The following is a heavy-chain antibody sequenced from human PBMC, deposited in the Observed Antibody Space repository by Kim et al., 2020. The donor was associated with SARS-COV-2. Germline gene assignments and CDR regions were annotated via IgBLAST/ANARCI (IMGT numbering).Heavy chain of an antibody. CDR1: GFTFSSYA. CDR2: ISYDGSNK. V-gene: IGHV3-30*04. D-gene: IGHD6-13*01. Sequence: GGSLRLSCAASGFTFSSYAMHWVRQAPGKGLGWVAVISYDGSNKYYADSVKGRFTISRDNSKNTLYLQMNSLRAEDTAVYYCARDLGMSIAAAGLYYYYGMDVWGQGTTVTVSS. J-gene: IGHJ6*02. CDR3: ARDLGMSIAAAGLYYYYGMDV.